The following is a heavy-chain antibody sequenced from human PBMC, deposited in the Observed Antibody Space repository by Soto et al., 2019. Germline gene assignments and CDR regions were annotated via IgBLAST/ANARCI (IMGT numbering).Heavy chain of an antibody. CDR3: ARGDATKIVVTTYYAMDV. V-gene: IGHV1-69*12. CDR1: GGSLSNYG. D-gene: IGHD4-17*01. CDR2: IIPVFGTA. J-gene: IGHJ6*02. Sequence: QVQLVQSGAEVKKPGSSVKVSCKASGGSLSNYGISWVRQAPGQGLEWMGGIIPVFGTANYAQKFHGRVTITADESKNIVYMDVTSLRSEDTAVYYCARGDATKIVVTTYYAMDVWGQGTTVTVSS.